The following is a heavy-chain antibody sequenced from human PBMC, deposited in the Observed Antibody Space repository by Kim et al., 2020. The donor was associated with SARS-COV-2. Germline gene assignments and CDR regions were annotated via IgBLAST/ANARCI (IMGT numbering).Heavy chain of an antibody. D-gene: IGHD3-22*01. J-gene: IGHJ4*02. CDR1: GFTFSSYS. CDR3: AREGYYYDSSGYPNFDY. Sequence: GSLRLSCAASGFTFSSYSMNWVRQAPGKGLEWVSSISSSSSYIYYADSVKGRFTISRDNAKNSLYLQMNSLRAEDTAVYYCAREGYYYDSSGYPNFDYWGQGTLVTVSS. V-gene: IGHV3-21*01. CDR2: ISSSSSYI.